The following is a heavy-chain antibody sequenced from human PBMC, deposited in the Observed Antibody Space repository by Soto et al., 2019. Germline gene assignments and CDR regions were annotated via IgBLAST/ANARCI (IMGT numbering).Heavy chain of an antibody. V-gene: IGHV1-24*01. CDR1: GDTLTELS. D-gene: IGHD6-19*01. J-gene: IGHJ6*02. Sequence: ASVMVSCKVSGDTLTELSMHCVRRAPGKVLEWMGGFDPEDGETIYAQKFQGRVTMTEDTSTDTAYMEPSSLRSEDTAVYYCAAVAGPYYYYGMDVWGQGTTVTVSS. CDR3: AAVAGPYYYYGMDV. CDR2: FDPEDGET.